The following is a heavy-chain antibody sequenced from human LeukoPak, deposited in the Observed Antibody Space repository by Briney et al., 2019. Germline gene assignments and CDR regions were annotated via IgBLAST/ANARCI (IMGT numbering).Heavy chain of an antibody. CDR2: ISGSGGST. CDR1: EFTFSSYA. V-gene: IGHV3-23*01. CDR3: AKDSRVVVAATPDY. J-gene: IGHJ4*02. D-gene: IGHD2-15*01. Sequence: GGSLRLSCAASEFTFSSYAMSWVRQAPGKGLEWVSAISGSGGSTYYADSVKGRFTISRDNSKNTLYLQMNSLRAEDTAVYYCAKDSRVVVAATPDYWGQGTLVTVSS.